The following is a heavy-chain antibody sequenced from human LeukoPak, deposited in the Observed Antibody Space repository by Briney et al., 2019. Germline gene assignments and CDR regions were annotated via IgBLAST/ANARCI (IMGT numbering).Heavy chain of an antibody. J-gene: IGHJ4*02. Sequence: GGSLRLSCAASGFTFSSYNMNWVRQAPGKGLEWISHISSGSTTIYYADSVKGRFIISRDNAKNSVYLQMNSLRGEDTAVYYCARGIFDYWGQGTLVTVSS. CDR1: GFTFSSYN. CDR3: ARGIFDY. CDR2: ISSGSTTI. V-gene: IGHV3-48*04.